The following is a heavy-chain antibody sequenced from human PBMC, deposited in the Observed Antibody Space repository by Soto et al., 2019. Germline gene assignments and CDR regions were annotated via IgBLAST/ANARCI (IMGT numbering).Heavy chain of an antibody. CDR3: AKEPLGYCSGGSCHGSWYYYYYMDV. V-gene: IGHV3-30*18. Sequence: GGSLRLSWAASGFTFSSYGMHWVRQAPGKGLEWVAVISYDGSNKYYADSVKGRFTISRDNSKNTLYLQMNSLRAEDTAVYYCAKEPLGYCSGGSCHGSWYYYYYMDVWGKGTTVTVSS. CDR2: ISYDGSNK. D-gene: IGHD2-15*01. CDR1: GFTFSSYG. J-gene: IGHJ6*03.